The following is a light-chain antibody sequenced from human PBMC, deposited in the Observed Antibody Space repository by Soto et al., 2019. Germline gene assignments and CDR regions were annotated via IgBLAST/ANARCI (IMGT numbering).Light chain of an antibody. CDR2: DVS. CDR1: SSDVGGYNY. Sequence: QSVLTQPASASGSPGQSITISCTGTSSDVGGYNYVSWYQQHPGKAPKLMIYDVSNRPSGVSNRFSGSKSGNTASLTISGLQAEDEADYYCSSYTSSSKVFGGGTKHTVL. V-gene: IGLV2-14*01. CDR3: SSYTSSSKV. J-gene: IGLJ2*01.